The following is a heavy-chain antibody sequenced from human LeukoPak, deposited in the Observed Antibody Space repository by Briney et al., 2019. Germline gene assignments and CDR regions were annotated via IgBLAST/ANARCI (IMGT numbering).Heavy chain of an antibody. D-gene: IGHD5-18*01. V-gene: IGHV4-34*01. J-gene: IGHJ4*02. CDR2: INHSGST. CDR1: GGSISSYY. CDR3: ARVGFTGYHFDY. Sequence: SESLSLTCTVSGGSISSYYWSWIRPPPGKGLEWIGEINHSGSTNYNPSLKSRVTISVDTSKNQFSLKLSSVTAADTAVYYCARVGFTGYHFDYWGQGTLVTVSS.